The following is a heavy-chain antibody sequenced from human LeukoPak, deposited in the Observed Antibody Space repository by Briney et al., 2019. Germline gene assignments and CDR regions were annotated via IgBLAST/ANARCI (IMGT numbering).Heavy chain of an antibody. Sequence: GGSLRLSCAASGFTFSSYGMHWVRQAPGKGLEWVAVIWYDGSNKYYADSVKGRFTISRDNSKNTLYLQINSLRAEDTAVYYCAREAGYDFWSGYLSRYYYYGMDVWGQGTTVTVSS. D-gene: IGHD3-3*01. CDR3: AREAGYDFWSGYLSRYYYYGMDV. J-gene: IGHJ6*02. V-gene: IGHV3-33*01. CDR1: GFTFSSYG. CDR2: IWYDGSNK.